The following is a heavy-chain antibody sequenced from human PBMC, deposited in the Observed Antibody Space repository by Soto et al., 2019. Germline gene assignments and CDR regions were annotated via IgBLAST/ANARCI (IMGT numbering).Heavy chain of an antibody. V-gene: IGHV3-23*01. CDR1: GFNFFDHD. Sequence: EVKLLESGGALVQPGGSLRLSCAASGFNFFDHDMSWVRQAPGKGLEWVSSITVGGAQKDYGKSVKGRFTISRDNSNETFFLQMGRLEGGEPGIYFRGRVPGGGWQRFFDYWGQGTAVTVSS. D-gene: IGHD5-12*01. CDR3: GRVPGGGWQRFFDY. CDR2: ITVGGAQK. J-gene: IGHJ4*02.